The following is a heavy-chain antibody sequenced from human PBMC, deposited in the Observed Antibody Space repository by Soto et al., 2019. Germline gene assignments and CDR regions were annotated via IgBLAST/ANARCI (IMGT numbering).Heavy chain of an antibody. J-gene: IGHJ4*02. V-gene: IGHV1-69*13. Sequence: SVKVSCKASGGTFRNHVFNWVRQAPGQGLEWMGGIIPIIGTPNYAQKFQGRVTITADASTNTVYLEVSSLRSQDTAVYYCARDLEFRDGNISHLDYWGRGTLVTVSS. CDR2: IIPIIGTP. CDR1: GGTFRNHV. D-gene: IGHD3-10*01. CDR3: ARDLEFRDGNISHLDY.